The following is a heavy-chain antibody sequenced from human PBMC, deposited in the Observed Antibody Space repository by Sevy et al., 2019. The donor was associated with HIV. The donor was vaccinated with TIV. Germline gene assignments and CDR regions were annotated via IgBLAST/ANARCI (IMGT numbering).Heavy chain of an antibody. Sequence: SETLSLTCAVSGDSIINYFWAWIRQPPGKGLEFIGWIHSSGHTRYNPSLSSRISMSVDTSRNQFSLKLDSLTAADTAIYYCAKHQSQGHYPLHLWGQGTLVTVSS. CDR3: AKHQSQGHYPLHL. CDR2: IHSSGHT. D-gene: IGHD4-17*01. J-gene: IGHJ4*02. V-gene: IGHV4-59*08. CDR1: GDSIINYF.